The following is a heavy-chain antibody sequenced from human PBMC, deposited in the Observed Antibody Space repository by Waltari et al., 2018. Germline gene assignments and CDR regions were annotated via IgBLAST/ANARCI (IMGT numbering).Heavy chain of an antibody. J-gene: IGHJ4*02. Sequence: EVQLVESGGGLVKPGGSLRLSCAASGFTFSSYSMNWVRQAPGKGLEWVSSISSSSSYIYYADSVKGRFTISRDNAKNSLYLQMNSLRAEDTAVYYCAKYGSGRSHSDYWGQGTLVIVSS. CDR3: AKYGSGRSHSDY. CDR1: GFTFSSYS. D-gene: IGHD3-10*01. V-gene: IGHV3-21*01. CDR2: ISSSSSYI.